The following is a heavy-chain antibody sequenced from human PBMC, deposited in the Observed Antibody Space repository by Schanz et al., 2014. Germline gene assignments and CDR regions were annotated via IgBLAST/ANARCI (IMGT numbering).Heavy chain of an antibody. J-gene: IGHJ3*01. D-gene: IGHD5-12*01. CDR2: ISSSSSTI. Sequence: EVQLVESGGGLVQPRGSLRLSCAASEFSFSSFGMNWVRQAPGKGLEWVSYISSSSSTIYYADSVKGRFIISRDSSKNTLFLQMNSLRPEDTALYFCARDEGRDGYNLAFDVWGQGTLVTVSS. CDR3: ARDEGRDGYNLAFDV. CDR1: EFSFSSFG. V-gene: IGHV3-48*01.